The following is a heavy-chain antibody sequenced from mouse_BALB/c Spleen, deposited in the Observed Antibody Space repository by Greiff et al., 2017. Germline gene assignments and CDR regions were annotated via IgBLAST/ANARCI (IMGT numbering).Heavy chain of an antibody. CDR1: GYAFSSYW. Sequence: QVQLKESGAELVRPGSSVKISCKASGYAFSSYWMNWVKQRPGQGLEWIGQIYPGDGDTNYNGKFKGKATLTADKSSSTAYMQLSSLTSEDSAVYFCARSEPSSLRGFAYWGQGTLVTVSA. J-gene: IGHJ3*01. CDR2: IYPGDGDT. D-gene: IGHD1-1*01. CDR3: ARSEPSSLRGFAY. V-gene: IGHV1-80*01.